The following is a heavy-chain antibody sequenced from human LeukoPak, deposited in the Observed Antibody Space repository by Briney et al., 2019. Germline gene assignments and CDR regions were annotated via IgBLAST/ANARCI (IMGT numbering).Heavy chain of an antibody. D-gene: IGHD1-26*01. V-gene: IGHV1-69*06. CDR2: IIPIFGTA. Sequence: ASVKVSCKASGGTFSNYAISWVRQAPGQGLEWMGGIIPIFGTANYAQKFRGRVTITADKSTRTAYMELSSLRSEDTAVYYCARLPRRSVGFYAVGATKRDYWGQGTLVTVSS. CDR3: ARLPRRSVGFYAVGATKRDY. CDR1: GGTFSNYA. J-gene: IGHJ4*02.